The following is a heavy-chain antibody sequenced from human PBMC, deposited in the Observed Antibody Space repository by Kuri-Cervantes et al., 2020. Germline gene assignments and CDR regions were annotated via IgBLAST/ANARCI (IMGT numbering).Heavy chain of an antibody. Sequence: SETLSLPCPGSGGSISSYYWSWIRQPPGKGLEWIGRINHSGSTYYNPYLKSRVTISVDTSKNQFSLKLRSVTAADTAVYYCARVESYTVAIDYWGQGTLVTVSS. D-gene: IGHD6-19*01. V-gene: IGHV4-59*01. CDR3: ARVESYTVAIDY. CDR1: GGSISSYY. J-gene: IGHJ4*02. CDR2: INHSGST.